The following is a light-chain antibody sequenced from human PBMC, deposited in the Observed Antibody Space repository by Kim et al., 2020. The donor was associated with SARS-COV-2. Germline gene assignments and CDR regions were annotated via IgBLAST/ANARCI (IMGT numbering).Light chain of an antibody. CDR3: AAWDDSLNGVV. J-gene: IGLJ2*01. Sequence: QSELTQPPSASGTPGQRVTISCSGSSSNIGSNPVNWYQQFPGTAPKLLIYTNNQWPSGVPDRFSGSKSGTSASLAISGLQSEDEADYYCAAWDDSLNGVVFGGGTQLTVL. V-gene: IGLV1-44*01. CDR2: TNN. CDR1: SSNIGSNP.